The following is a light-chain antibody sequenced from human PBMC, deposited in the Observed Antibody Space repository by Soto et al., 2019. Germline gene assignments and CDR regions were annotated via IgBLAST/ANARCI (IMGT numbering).Light chain of an antibody. Sequence: EIVMMQSPATLSVSPGERATLSCRARQGISSNLAWCQHKPGQAPRLLIYGASTRATGIPARFSGGGSGTAVTTTISSVQSEDFGVHYCEQDNSYSPWSFGQGTKVVIK. J-gene: IGKJ1*01. CDR3: EQDNSYSPWS. CDR2: GAS. CDR1: QGISSN. V-gene: IGKV3-15*01.